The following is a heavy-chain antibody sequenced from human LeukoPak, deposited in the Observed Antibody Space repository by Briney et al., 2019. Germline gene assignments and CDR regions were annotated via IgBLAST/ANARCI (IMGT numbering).Heavy chain of an antibody. CDR1: GYTFTDYY. J-gene: IGHJ4*02. Sequence: ASVKVSCKASGYTFTDYYLHWVRQAPGQGLEWMGWINPNSGGTNYAQKFQGRFTLTRDTSMSTAYMEISRLTSDDTAVYYCARDNLEASWGSPGDYWGQGTLVTVSS. CDR2: INPNSGGT. V-gene: IGHV1-2*02. CDR3: ARDNLEASWGSPGDY. D-gene: IGHD2-2*01.